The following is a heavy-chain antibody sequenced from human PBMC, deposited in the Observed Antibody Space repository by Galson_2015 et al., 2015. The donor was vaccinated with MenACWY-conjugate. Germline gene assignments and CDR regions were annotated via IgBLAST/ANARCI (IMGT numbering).Heavy chain of an antibody. V-gene: IGHV2-70*12. CDR1: GFSLSTSGMC. CDR2: IDWDGDE. Sequence: PALVKPTQTLTVTCTFSGFSLSTSGMCVSWIRQPPGKALEWLALIDWDGDEYYNTSLKTRLSISKDTSKNQVVLTVTNMDPADTATYYCARRWGLLGPHFGYWGQGILVTVSS. J-gene: IGHJ4*02. CDR3: ARRWGLLGPHFGY. D-gene: IGHD7-27*01.